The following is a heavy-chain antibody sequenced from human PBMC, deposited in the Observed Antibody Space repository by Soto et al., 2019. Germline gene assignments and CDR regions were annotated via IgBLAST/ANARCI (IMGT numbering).Heavy chain of an antibody. CDR3: TTLSITIFGVVLMDV. Sequence: TGGSVRLSCAASGVTFSNAWMNWVRQAPGKGLEWVGRIKSKTDGGTTDYAAPVKGRFTISRDDSKNTLYLQMNSLKTEDTAVYYCTTLSITIFGVVLMDVWGQGTTVTVSS. CDR1: GVTFSNAW. V-gene: IGHV3-15*07. D-gene: IGHD3-3*01. CDR2: IKSKTDGGTT. J-gene: IGHJ6*02.